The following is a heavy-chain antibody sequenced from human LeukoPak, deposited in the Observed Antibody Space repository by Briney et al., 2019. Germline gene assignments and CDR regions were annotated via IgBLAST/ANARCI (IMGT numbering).Heavy chain of an antibody. Sequence: ASVKVSCKASGYTFTGYYMHWVRQAPGQGLEWMGWINPNSGGTNYAQKFQGRVTMTRDTSISTAYMELSSLRSDNTTVYYCARRRVYDILTSYAFDIWGQGTMVTVSS. CDR3: ARRRVYDILTSYAFDI. V-gene: IGHV1-2*02. D-gene: IGHD3-9*01. CDR2: INPNSGGT. CDR1: GYTFTGYY. J-gene: IGHJ3*02.